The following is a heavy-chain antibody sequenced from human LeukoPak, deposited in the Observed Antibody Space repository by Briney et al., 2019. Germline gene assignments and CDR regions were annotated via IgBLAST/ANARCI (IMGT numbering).Heavy chain of an antibody. J-gene: IGHJ4*02. Sequence: QTGGSLRLSCAASGFTFSSYGMHWVRQAPGKGLEWVAVISYDGSNKYYADSVKGRFTISRDNSKNTLYLQMNSLRAEDTAVSYCARGDDYYDSSGYYPFDYWGQGTLVNVSS. CDR1: GFTFSSYG. CDR2: ISYDGSNK. D-gene: IGHD3-22*01. CDR3: ARGDDYYDSSGYYPFDY. V-gene: IGHV3-30*19.